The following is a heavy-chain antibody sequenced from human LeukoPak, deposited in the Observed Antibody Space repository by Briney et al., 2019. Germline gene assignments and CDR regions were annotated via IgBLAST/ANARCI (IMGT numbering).Heavy chain of an antibody. D-gene: IGHD6-19*01. CDR2: IIPILGIA. Sequence: GSSVKVSCKASGGTFSSYTISWVRQAPGQGLEWMGRIIPILGIANYAQKFQGRVTITADKSTSTAYMELSSLRSEDTAVYYCARPDSSGWDHDAFDIWGQGTMVTVSS. V-gene: IGHV1-69*02. CDR3: ARPDSSGWDHDAFDI. J-gene: IGHJ3*02. CDR1: GGTFSSYT.